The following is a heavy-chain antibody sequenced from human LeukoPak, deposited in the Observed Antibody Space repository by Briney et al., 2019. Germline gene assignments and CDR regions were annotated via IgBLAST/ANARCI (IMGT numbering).Heavy chain of an antibody. J-gene: IGHJ4*02. CDR2: VGGADGQI. D-gene: IGHD5-12*01. V-gene: IGHV3-48*03. Sequence: GGSLRLSCAASGFTFSSFQMTWVRQAPGKGLEWIAYVGGADGQIFYADSVKGRFTISRDNAKNSLYLQMSSLRAEDTAMYYCARRGHSDYNSFPTKFDYWGQGTLVTVSS. CDR3: ARRGHSDYNSFPTKFDY. CDR1: GFTFSSFQ.